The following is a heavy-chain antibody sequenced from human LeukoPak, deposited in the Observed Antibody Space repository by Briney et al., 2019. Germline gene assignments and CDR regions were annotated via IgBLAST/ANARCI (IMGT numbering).Heavy chain of an antibody. D-gene: IGHD4-11*01. J-gene: IGHJ5*02. CDR1: GYSFTSYW. CDR3: ATRWEHYSNYDNWFDP. Sequence: GESLKISCKGSGYSFTSYWIGWVRRMPGKGLEWMGIIYPGDSDTRYSPSFQGQVTISADKSISTAYLKWSSLKASDITMYYCATRWEHYSNYDNWFDPSGQGTLVTVSP. CDR2: IYPGDSDT. V-gene: IGHV5-51*01.